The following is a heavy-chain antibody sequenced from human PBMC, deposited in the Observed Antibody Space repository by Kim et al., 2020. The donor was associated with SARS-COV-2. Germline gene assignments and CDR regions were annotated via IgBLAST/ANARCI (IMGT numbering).Heavy chain of an antibody. CDR3: ARAMVRGVSVIGY. Sequence: YTPSLKSRVTISVDTSKNQFSLKLSSVTAADTAVYYCARAMVRGVSVIGYWGQGTLVTVSS. J-gene: IGHJ4*02. V-gene: IGHV4-34*01. D-gene: IGHD3-10*01.